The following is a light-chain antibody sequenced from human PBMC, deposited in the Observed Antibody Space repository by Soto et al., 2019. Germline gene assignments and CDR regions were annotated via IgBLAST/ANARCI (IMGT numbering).Light chain of an antibody. V-gene: IGLV1-47*01. CDR1: SSNIVTNY. Sequence: QSVLTQPPSASGTPGQRVTISCSGSSSNIVTNYVYWYQQLPGAAPKLLIYRDNQRPSGVPDRFSGSKSGASASLAISGLRSEDEADYYCAAWDDSLRGPLFVFGTGTKVTVL. J-gene: IGLJ1*01. CDR3: AAWDDSLRGPLFV. CDR2: RDN.